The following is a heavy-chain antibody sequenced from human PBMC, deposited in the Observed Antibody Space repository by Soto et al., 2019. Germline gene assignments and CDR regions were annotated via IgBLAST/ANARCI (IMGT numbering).Heavy chain of an antibody. J-gene: IGHJ4*02. D-gene: IGHD3-22*01. CDR2: ISGSGGST. Sequence: EVQLLESGGGLVQPGGSLRLSCAASGFTFSSYAMSWVRQAPGKGLEWVSAISGSGGSTYYADSVKGRFTISRDNSKNTLYQQMNSLRAEDTAVYYCAKDPPRYYYDSSGYSEGYWGQGTLVTVSS. V-gene: IGHV3-23*01. CDR3: AKDPPRYYYDSSGYSEGY. CDR1: GFTFSSYA.